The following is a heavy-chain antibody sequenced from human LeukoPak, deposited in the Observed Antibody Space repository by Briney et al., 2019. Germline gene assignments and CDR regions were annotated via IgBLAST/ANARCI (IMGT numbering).Heavy chain of an antibody. J-gene: IGHJ6*03. D-gene: IGHD3-10*01. Sequence: GGSLRLSCAASGFTFSSYGMHWVRQAPGKGLEWVAFIRYDGSNKYYADSVKGRFTISRDNSKNTLYLQMNSLRAEDTAVYYCAKDFGWFGEEYYMDVWGKGTTVTISS. CDR1: GFTFSSYG. CDR2: IRYDGSNK. V-gene: IGHV3-30*02. CDR3: AKDFGWFGEEYYMDV.